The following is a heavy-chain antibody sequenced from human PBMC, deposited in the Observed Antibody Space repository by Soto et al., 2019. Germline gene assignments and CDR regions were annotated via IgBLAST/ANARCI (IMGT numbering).Heavy chain of an antibody. CDR1: GFTFSSYW. CDR2: INSDGSST. V-gene: IGHV3-74*01. CDR3: ARATRAYCGGDCYTPFDY. J-gene: IGHJ4*02. Sequence: EVQLVESGGGLVQPGGSLRLSCAASGFTFSSYWMHWVRQAPGKGLVWVSRINSDGSSTCYADSVKGRFTISRDNAKNTLYLQMTSLRAEDTAVYYCARATRAYCGGDCYTPFDYWGQGTLVTVSS. D-gene: IGHD2-21*02.